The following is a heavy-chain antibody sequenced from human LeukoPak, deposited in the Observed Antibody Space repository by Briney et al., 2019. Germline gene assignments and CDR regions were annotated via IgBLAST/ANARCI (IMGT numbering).Heavy chain of an antibody. CDR3: ASCIAVDGTRRHFDY. J-gene: IGHJ4*02. V-gene: IGHV4-31*03. CDR1: AGSMRSGDYY. CDR2: IYYSGST. Sequence: SQTLSLTCTVSAGSMRSGDYYCILIHQHSGKLALWIGYIYYSGSTYYTPSLKSRVTISVDTSKNQFSLKLSSVTAADTAVYYCASCIAVDGTRRHFDYWGQGTLVTVSS. D-gene: IGHD6-19*01.